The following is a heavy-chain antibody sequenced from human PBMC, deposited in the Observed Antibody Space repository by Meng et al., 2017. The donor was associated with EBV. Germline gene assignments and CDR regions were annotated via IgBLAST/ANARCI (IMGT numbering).Heavy chain of an antibody. Sequence: VQLPESGPGLVKPSHTLSLTCTASGGSGSSGNNYWIWIRQPPGKGLEWIGYIYYSGRTYYNPSLESRVTMSVDTSKNQFSLNLNSVTAADTAVYYCARVNGDCFSTICYKGWFDPWGQGTLVTVSS. CDR2: IYYSGRT. V-gene: IGHV4-30-4*01. J-gene: IGHJ5*02. CDR3: ARVNGDCFSTICYKGWFDP. D-gene: IGHD2-2*02. CDR1: GGSGSSGNNY.